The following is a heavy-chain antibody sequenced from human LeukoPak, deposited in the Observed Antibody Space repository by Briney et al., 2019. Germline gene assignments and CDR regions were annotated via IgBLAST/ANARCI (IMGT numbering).Heavy chain of an antibody. Sequence: SGTLSLTCAVSGGSISSSNWWSWLRQPPGQGLEWIGEIYHSGNTNYNPSLNSRLTISIDNSKNQFSLKLSSVTAADTAVYYCARGRRVTMVRGVSRIDYWGQGTLVTVSS. CDR1: GGSISSSNW. V-gene: IGHV4-4*02. J-gene: IGHJ4*02. CDR2: IYHSGNT. D-gene: IGHD3-10*01. CDR3: ARGRRVTMVRGVSRIDY.